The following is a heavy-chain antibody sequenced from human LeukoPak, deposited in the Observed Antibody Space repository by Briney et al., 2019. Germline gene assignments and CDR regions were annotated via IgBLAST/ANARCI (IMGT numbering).Heavy chain of an antibody. D-gene: IGHD3-10*01. V-gene: IGHV4-61*02. CDR3: ARLSGGQYHMDV. Sequence: PSETLSLTCTVSGGSISSGSYYWSWIRQPAGKGLEWIGRIYTSGSTNYNPFLKSRVTISVYTSNNQFSLKLSSVTAADTAVYYCARLSGGQYHMDVWGKGTTVTVSS. J-gene: IGHJ6*03. CDR2: IYTSGST. CDR1: GGSISSGSYY.